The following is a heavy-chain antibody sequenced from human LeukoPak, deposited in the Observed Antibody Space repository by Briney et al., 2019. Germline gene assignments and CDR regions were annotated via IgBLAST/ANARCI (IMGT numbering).Heavy chain of an antibody. CDR1: GFTFNNYG. CDR3: AKGPLRGTAAAIDY. V-gene: IGHV3-30*18. D-gene: IGHD2-2*01. CDR2: ISYDGRNI. J-gene: IGHJ4*02. Sequence: PGGSLRLSCAASGFTFNNYGMDWVRQAPGKGREWVAVISYDGRNIHYPDSVKGRFTIARDISTDPLWLQMDSLRTEDTPVYYCAKGPLRGTAAAIDYWGQRPLVTVSS.